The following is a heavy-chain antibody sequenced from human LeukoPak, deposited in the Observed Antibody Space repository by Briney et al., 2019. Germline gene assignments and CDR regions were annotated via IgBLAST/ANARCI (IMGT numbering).Heavy chain of an antibody. CDR2: IYYSGST. D-gene: IGHD3-16*02. CDR1: GGSISSYY. V-gene: IGHV4-59*01. J-gene: IGHJ6*03. Sequence: PSETLSLTCTVSGGSISSYYWSWIRQPPGKGLEWIGYIYYSGSTNYNPSLKSRVTISVDTSKNQFSLKLSSVTAADTAVYYCARDRSSYYYYYMDVWGNGTTVTVSS. CDR3: ARDRSSYYYYYMDV.